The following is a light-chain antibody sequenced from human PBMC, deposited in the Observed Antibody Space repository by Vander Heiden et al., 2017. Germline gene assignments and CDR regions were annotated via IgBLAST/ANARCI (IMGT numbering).Light chain of an antibody. V-gene: IGLV2-14*01. J-gene: IGLJ2*01. CDR2: DVS. Sequence: SALTQPASVSGSPGQSITISCTATSSDVGGYNYVSWYQQHPGKAPKLMIYDVSNRPSGVSNRFSGSKSGNTASLTISGLQAEDEADYYCSSYTSSSTRVVFGGGTKLTVL. CDR1: SSDVGGYNY. CDR3: SSYTSSSTRVV.